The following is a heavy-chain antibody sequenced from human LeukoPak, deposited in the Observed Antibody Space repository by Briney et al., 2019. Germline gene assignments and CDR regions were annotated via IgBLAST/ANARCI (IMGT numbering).Heavy chain of an antibody. CDR2: INPNSGGT. CDR3: ARWLNYYDSSGYRYYFDY. CDR1: GYTFTGYY. D-gene: IGHD3-22*01. V-gene: IGHV1-2*02. J-gene: IGHJ4*02. Sequence: GASVKVSCKASGYTFTGYYMHWVRQAPGQGLEWMGWINPNSGGTNYAQKFQGRVTTTRDTSISTAYMELSRLRSDDTAVSYCARWLNYYDSSGYRYYFDYWGQGTLVTVSS.